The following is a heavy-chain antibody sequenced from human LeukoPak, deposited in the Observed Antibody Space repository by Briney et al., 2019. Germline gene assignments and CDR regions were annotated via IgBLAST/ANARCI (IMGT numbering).Heavy chain of an antibody. J-gene: IGHJ4*02. CDR1: GFTFSSYG. D-gene: IGHD6-13*01. V-gene: IGHV3-30*02. Sequence: PGGSLRLSCAASGFTFSSYGMHWVRQAPGKGLEWVAFIQFDGSDIFYADSVKGRFTISRDNTKNTLYLQMDSLRADDTAVYFCARDRAATDLDYCGPGGQVTVSS. CDR3: ARDRAATDLDY. CDR2: IQFDGSDI.